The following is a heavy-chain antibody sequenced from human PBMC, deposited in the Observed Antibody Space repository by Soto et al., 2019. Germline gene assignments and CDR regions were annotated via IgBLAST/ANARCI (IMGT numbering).Heavy chain of an antibody. CDR3: ARGSYSWSYPEFDY. V-gene: IGHV1-2*02. J-gene: IGHJ4*02. CDR1: GYTFTGYY. Sequence: QVQLVQSGAEVKKTGASVKVSCKASGYTFTGYYMHWVRQAPGQGLEWMGWINPNSGGTNYAQKFKGRVPMTRDTSISTADMELSRLRSDDTAVYYCARGSYSWSYPEFDYWGQGTLVTVSS. CDR2: INPNSGGT. D-gene: IGHD1-26*01.